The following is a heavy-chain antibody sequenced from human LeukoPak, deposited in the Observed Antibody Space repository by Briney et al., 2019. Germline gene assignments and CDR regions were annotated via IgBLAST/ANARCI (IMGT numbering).Heavy chain of an antibody. CDR1: GFTFSSYA. V-gene: IGHV3-48*02. CDR3: ATNSNYAFDI. D-gene: IGHD2-8*01. J-gene: IGHJ3*02. Sequence: GGSLRLSCAASGFTFSSYAMSWVRQAPGKGLEWVSFISGGTSTIYYADSVKGRFTISRDNAKNSLYLQMNSLRDEDTAVYYYATNSNYAFDIWGQGTMVTVSS. CDR2: ISGGTSTI.